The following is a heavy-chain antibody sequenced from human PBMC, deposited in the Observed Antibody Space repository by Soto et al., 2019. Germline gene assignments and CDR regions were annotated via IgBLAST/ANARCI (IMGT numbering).Heavy chain of an antibody. V-gene: IGHV1-2*04. J-gene: IGHJ3*02. CDR1: GYTFTGYY. Sequence: ASVKVSCKASGYTFTGYYMHWVRQAPGQGLEWMGWINPNSGGTNYAQKFQGWVSMTRDTSISTAYMELSRLRSDDTAVYSCARDRRELTWRLIATMTFDIWGQGTMVTVSS. CDR3: ARDRRELTWRLIATMTFDI. D-gene: IGHD2-21*01. CDR2: INPNSGGT.